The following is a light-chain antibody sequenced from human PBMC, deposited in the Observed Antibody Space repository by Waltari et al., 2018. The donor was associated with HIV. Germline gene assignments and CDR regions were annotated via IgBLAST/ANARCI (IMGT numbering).Light chain of an antibody. CDR1: SSNIGRNS. J-gene: IGLJ3*02. CDR2: SNN. V-gene: IGLV1-44*01. Sequence: QSVLTQPPSASATPGQRVTISCSGSSSNIGRNSVNWYQQIPGTAPKVFIHSNNQRPSGVPDRFSGSRSGTSASLAISGLQSEDEADYYCSAWDDSLKGHVFGGGTKLTVL. CDR3: SAWDDSLKGHV.